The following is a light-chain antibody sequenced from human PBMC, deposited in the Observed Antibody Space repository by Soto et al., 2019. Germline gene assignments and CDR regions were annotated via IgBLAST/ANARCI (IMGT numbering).Light chain of an antibody. CDR2: EVS. Sequence: QSALTQPASVSGSPGQSITISCTGTSSDVGTYNYVSWYQQHSGKAPKLMIYEVSNRPSGVSNRFSGSKSGNTASLTISGLQAEDEADYYCLLYYDGAWVFGGGTKLTVL. CDR1: SSDVGTYNY. V-gene: IGLV2-14*01. CDR3: LLYYDGAWV. J-gene: IGLJ3*02.